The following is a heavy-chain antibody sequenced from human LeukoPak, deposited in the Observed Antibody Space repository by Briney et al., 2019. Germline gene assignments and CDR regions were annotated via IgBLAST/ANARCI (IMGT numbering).Heavy chain of an antibody. CDR3: AKDDYDILTGFDY. J-gene: IGHJ4*02. CDR1: GFTFSSYG. CDR2: ISYGGSNK. Sequence: GRSLRLSCAASGFTFSSYGMHWVRQAPGKGLEWVAVISYGGSNKYYAGSVKGRFTISRDNSKNTLYLQMNSLRAEDTAVYYCAKDDYDILTGFDYWGQGTLVTVSS. V-gene: IGHV3-30*18. D-gene: IGHD3-9*01.